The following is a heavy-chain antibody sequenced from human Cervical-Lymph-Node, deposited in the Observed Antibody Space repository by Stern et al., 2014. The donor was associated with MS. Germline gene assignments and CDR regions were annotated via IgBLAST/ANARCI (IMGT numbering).Heavy chain of an antibody. CDR2: IIPIFGTA. CDR3: ASSVGELTPEAV. CDR1: GGTFSSYA. J-gene: IGHJ6*02. V-gene: IGHV1-69*01. D-gene: IGHD3-10*01. Sequence: QLVQSGAEVKKPGSSVRVSCKASGGTFSSYAISWVRQAPGQGLEWMGGIIPIFGTANYAQQFQGRVTITADDSTSTAYMEVSSLRSEDTAVYYCASSVGELTPEAVWGQGTTVTVFS.